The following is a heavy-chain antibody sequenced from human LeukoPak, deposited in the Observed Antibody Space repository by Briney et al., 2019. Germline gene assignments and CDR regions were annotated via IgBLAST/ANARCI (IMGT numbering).Heavy chain of an antibody. CDR1: GGSISSSNW. D-gene: IGHD4-17*01. CDR2: IYSGST. Sequence: SETLSLTCSVSGGSISSSNWWSWVRQPPGKGLEWIGEIYSGSTNYNPSLKSRVTISVDKSKNQFSLKLSSVTAADTAVYYCARGFDYGDYDYWGQGTLVTVSS. CDR3: ARGFDYGDYDY. J-gene: IGHJ4*02. V-gene: IGHV4-4*02.